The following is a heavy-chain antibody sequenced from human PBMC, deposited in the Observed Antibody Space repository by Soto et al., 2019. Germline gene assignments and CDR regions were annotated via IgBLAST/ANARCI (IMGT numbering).Heavy chain of an antibody. J-gene: IGHJ4*02. CDR1: GFTFSSYA. CDR3: AKDDRYDSSGSYFDY. Sequence: EVQLLESGGGLVQPGGSLRLSCAASGFTFSSYAMSWVRQAPGKGLEWVSAISGSGGSTYYTDSVKGRFTISRDNSKNTLYLQMNSLRAEDTAVYYCAKDDRYDSSGSYFDYWGQGTLVTVSS. CDR2: ISGSGGST. D-gene: IGHD3-22*01. V-gene: IGHV3-23*01.